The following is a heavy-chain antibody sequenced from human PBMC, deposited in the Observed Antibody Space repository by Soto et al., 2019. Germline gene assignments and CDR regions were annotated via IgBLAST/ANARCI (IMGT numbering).Heavy chain of an antibody. CDR1: GFTFSSYA. J-gene: IGHJ3*02. Sequence: GGSLILSCAASGFTFSSYAMSWVRQAPGKGLEWVSAISGSGGSTYYADSVKGRFTISRDNSKNTLYLQMNSLRAEDTAVYYCAKEWGRYCSGGSCYSDAFDIWGQGTMVTVSS. V-gene: IGHV3-23*01. CDR2: ISGSGGST. D-gene: IGHD2-15*01. CDR3: AKEWGRYCSGGSCYSDAFDI.